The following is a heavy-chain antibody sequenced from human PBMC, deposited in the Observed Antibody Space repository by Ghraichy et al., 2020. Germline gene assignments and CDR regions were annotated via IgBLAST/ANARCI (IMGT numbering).Heavy chain of an antibody. V-gene: IGHV3-53*01. D-gene: IGHD3-3*01. CDR2: IYSGGGT. J-gene: IGHJ2*01. Sequence: GGSLRLSCAASGFTVSSNYMSWVRQAPGKGLEWVSVIYSGGGTYYSESVKGRFTISRDNSKNTLYLQMSSLRAEDTAVYYCARPIYPVGYFDLWGRGTLVTVSS. CDR3: ARPIYPVGYFDL. CDR1: GFTVSSNY.